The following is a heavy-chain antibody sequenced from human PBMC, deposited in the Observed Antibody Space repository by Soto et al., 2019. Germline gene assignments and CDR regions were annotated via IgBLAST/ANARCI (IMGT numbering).Heavy chain of an antibody. CDR1: GGSISSSSYY. D-gene: IGHD5-12*01. V-gene: IGHV4-39*01. J-gene: IGHJ4*02. Sequence: QLQLQESGPGLVKPSETLSLTCTVSGGSISSSSYYWGWIRQPPGKGLEWIGSIYYSGSTYYNPSLKSLVTLSVDTSKTQVSLKLSSVTAADTAVYYCARLRRDGYNYDYWGQGTLVTVSS. CDR2: IYYSGST. CDR3: ARLRRDGYNYDY.